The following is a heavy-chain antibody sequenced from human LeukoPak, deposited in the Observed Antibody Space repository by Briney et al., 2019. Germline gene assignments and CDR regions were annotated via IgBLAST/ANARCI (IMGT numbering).Heavy chain of an antibody. Sequence: GGSLRLSCAASGFDFSINAMHRVRQAPGKGLEWVSLISYDGSKKYYADSVKGRFTISRDNSKITLHLQMSSLRPEDAAVYYCARVAAAYDTFSYHGMDVWGQGTTVIVSS. CDR3: ARVAAAYDTFSYHGMDV. CDR1: GFDFSINA. J-gene: IGHJ6*02. V-gene: IGHV3-30-3*01. D-gene: IGHD2/OR15-2a*01. CDR2: ISYDGSKK.